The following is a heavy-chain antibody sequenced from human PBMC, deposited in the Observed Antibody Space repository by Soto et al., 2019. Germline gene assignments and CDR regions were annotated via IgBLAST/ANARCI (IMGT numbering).Heavy chain of an antibody. CDR3: ARYCSGDSCYSRYYYYMDV. Sequence: EVQLVESGGNLVQPGGSLRLSCAASGFTVSSNYMSWVRQAPGKGLEWVSVIDSGGSTYYADSVKGRFTISRDKAKNTLYLQMNSLRAEDTAVYYCARYCSGDSCYSRYYYYMDVWGKGTTVTVSS. J-gene: IGHJ6*03. CDR1: GFTVSSNY. D-gene: IGHD2-15*01. V-gene: IGHV3-66*01. CDR2: IDSGGST.